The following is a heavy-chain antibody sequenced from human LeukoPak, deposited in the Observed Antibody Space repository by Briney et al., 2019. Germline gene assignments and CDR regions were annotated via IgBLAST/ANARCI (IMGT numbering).Heavy chain of an antibody. J-gene: IGHJ4*02. V-gene: IGHV7-4-1*02. D-gene: IGHD3-16*02. Sequence: ASVKVSCKASGYSFSNYAMNWVRQAPGQGLEFMGWIHPSTGNPAYAQGFSGRFVFSLDTSVTTTYLQISDLKTEDTAVYFCARALDSLGGLSLPDYWGQGTLVTVSS. CDR3: ARALDSLGGLSLPDY. CDR2: IHPSTGNP. CDR1: GYSFSNYA.